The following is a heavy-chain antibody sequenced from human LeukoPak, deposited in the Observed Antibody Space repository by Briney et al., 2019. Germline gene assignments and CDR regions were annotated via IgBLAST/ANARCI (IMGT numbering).Heavy chain of an antibody. D-gene: IGHD2-2*01. J-gene: IGHJ4*02. Sequence: SETLSLTCAVSGGSISSSNWWSWVRQPPGKGLEWIGEIYHSGSTNYNPSLKSRVTISVDTSKNQFSLKLSSVTAADTAVYYCASGYCSSTSCPYYFDYWGQGTLVTVSS. CDR2: IYHSGST. CDR3: ASGYCSSTSCPYYFDY. CDR1: GGSISSSNW. V-gene: IGHV4-4*02.